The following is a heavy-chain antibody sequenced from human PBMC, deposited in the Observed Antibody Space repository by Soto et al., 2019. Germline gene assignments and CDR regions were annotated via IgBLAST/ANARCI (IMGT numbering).Heavy chain of an antibody. CDR1: GFTFSTYA. Sequence: EVQLLESGGGLVQPGGSLRLSCAASGFTFSTYAMNWVRQAPGKGLEWVSLIISSGGSTYYADSVKGRFTISRDNSKNTLYLQMNSLRADDTAVYYCAKAEGSSYGTEYSPHWGQGTLVTVSS. J-gene: IGHJ1*01. D-gene: IGHD6-13*01. V-gene: IGHV3-23*01. CDR3: AKAEGSSYGTEYSPH. CDR2: IISSGGST.